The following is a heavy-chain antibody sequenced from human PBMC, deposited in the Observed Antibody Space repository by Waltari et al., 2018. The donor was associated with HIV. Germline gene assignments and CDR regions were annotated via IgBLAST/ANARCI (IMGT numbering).Heavy chain of an antibody. CDR2: IRGGGET. V-gene: IGHV3-23*01. Sequence: QPLESGGGLVELGGPLRLSCHASGLIFIAFVMDWVRQAPGKGREWVSAIRGGGETFYADSVKGRFTISRDNSKNTLYLQMNSLRADDAAVYYCVKDSGRAADVFDLWGQGTMVTVSS. J-gene: IGHJ3*01. CDR3: VKDSGRAADVFDL. D-gene: IGHD3-10*01. CDR1: GLIFIAFV.